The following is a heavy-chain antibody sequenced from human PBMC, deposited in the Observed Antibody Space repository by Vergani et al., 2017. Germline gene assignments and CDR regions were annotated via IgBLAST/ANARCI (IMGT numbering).Heavy chain of an antibody. Sequence: EVQLLESGGGLVQPGGSLRLSCAASGFTFSSYAMSWVRQAPGKGLEWVSAISGSSGSTYYADSVKGRFTISRDNSKNTLYLQMNSLRAEDTAVYYCAREGVDTAMVTAYFDYWGQGTLVTVSS. CDR1: GFTFSSYA. CDR2: ISGSSGST. CDR3: AREGVDTAMVTAYFDY. D-gene: IGHD5-18*01. J-gene: IGHJ4*02. V-gene: IGHV3-23*01.